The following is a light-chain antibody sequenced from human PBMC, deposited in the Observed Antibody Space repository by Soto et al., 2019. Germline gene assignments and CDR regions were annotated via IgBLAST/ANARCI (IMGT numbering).Light chain of an antibody. J-gene: IGKJ2*01. CDR2: DAS. V-gene: IGKV3D-11*01. CDR1: QGVSSY. Sequence: EIVLTQSPATLSLSPGERATLSCRASQGVSSYLAWYQQKPGQAPRLLIYDASNRATGIPARFSGSGPGTDFTLTISSREPEDFAVYYCQQRSNWQGYTFGQGTKLEIK. CDR3: QQRSNWQGYT.